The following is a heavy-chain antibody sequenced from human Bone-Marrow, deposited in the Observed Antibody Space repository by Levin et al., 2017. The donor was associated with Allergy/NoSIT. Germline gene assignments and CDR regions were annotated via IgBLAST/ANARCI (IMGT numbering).Heavy chain of an antibody. CDR3: ARHGSRWADEYGLDV. V-gene: IGHV4-39*01. D-gene: IGHD2/OR15-2a*01. J-gene: IGHJ6*02. CDR1: DDSITSDSYY. Sequence: SETLSLICNVSDDSITSDSYYWGWIRQSPGKGLEWIASIFYSGITYFNPSLKSRVAIFIDTSKNQFSLRLRSVTAADTAVYYCARHGSRWADEYGLDVWGRGTAVTVSS. CDR2: IFYSGIT.